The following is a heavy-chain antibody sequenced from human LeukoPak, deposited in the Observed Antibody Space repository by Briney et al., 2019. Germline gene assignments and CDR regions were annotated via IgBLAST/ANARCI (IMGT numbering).Heavy chain of an antibody. CDR3: ARDFDFWSGYYTFDY. CDR1: GFTFSSYS. J-gene: IGHJ4*02. V-gene: IGHV3-48*01. D-gene: IGHD3-3*01. Sequence: GGSLRLSCAASGFTFSSYSMNLIRQAPGKGLEWVSYISSSSTIYYADSVKGRFTISRDNAKNSLYLQMNSLRPEDTAVYYCARDFDFWSGYYTFDYWGQGTLVTVSS. CDR2: ISSSSTI.